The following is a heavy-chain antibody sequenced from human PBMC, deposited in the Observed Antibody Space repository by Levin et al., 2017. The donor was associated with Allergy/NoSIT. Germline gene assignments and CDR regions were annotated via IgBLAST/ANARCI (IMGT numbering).Heavy chain of an antibody. D-gene: IGHD1/OR15-1a*01. CDR2: IYSGGST. CDR3: ARARPGTNYYYGMDV. CDR1: GFTVSSNY. J-gene: IGHJ6*02. Sequence: GGSLRLSCAASGFTVSSNYMSWVRQAPGKGLEWVSVIYSGGSTYYADSVKGRFTISRDNSKNTLYLQMNSLRAEDTAVYYCARARPGTNYYYGMDVWGQGTTVTVSS. V-gene: IGHV3-53*01.